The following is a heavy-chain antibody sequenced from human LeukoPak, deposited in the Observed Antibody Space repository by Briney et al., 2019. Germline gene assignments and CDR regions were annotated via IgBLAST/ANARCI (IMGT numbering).Heavy chain of an antibody. Sequence: GGSLRLSCAASGFAFSSYAMHWVRQAPGKGLEWVAVISYDGSNKHYTDSVKGRFTISRDNSKNTLYLQMNSLRAEDTAVYYCVRVNYGSGSFSSWFDPWGQGTLVTVSS. CDR3: VRVNYGSGSFSSWFDP. V-gene: IGHV3-30*04. J-gene: IGHJ5*02. D-gene: IGHD3-10*01. CDR2: ISYDGSNK. CDR1: GFAFSSYA.